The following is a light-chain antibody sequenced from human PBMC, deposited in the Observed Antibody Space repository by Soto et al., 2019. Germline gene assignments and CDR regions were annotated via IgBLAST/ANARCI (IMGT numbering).Light chain of an antibody. CDR1: ALPKKN. J-gene: IGLJ2*01. CDR2: GDN. CDR3: YSTDSSNSREV. V-gene: IGLV3-10*01. Sequence: SYELTQPPSVSVSPGQTARITCSGDALPKKNAYWYQQRSGQAPVLVILGDNKRPSGIPERFSVSSSGTVATLTISGAQVEDEADYFCYSTDSSNSREVFGGGTKLTVL.